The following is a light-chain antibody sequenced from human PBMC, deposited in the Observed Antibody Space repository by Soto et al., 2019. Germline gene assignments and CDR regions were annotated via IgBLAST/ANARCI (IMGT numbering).Light chain of an antibody. CDR2: DTT. CDR1: TGAVTSGHY. J-gene: IGLJ3*02. Sequence: QAVVTQEPSLTVSPGGTVTLTCGSRTGAVTSGHYPSWFQQKPGQAPRTMIHDTTNKHSWTPARFSGSLIGGKAALTLSGAQPEDEADYYCFLVYGGAGVFGGGTKLTVL. CDR3: FLVYGGAGV. V-gene: IGLV7-46*01.